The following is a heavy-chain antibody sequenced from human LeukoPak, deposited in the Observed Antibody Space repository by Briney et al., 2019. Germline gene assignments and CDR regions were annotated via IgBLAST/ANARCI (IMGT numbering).Heavy chain of an antibody. Sequence: ASVKVSCKASGYTFTSYAMHWVRQAPGQRPEWMGWINAGNGNTKYSQKFQGRVTITRDTSASTAYMELSSLRSEDTAVYYCARAPRPIVATIRYYFDYWGRGTLVTVSS. J-gene: IGHJ4*02. CDR2: INAGNGNT. CDR3: ARAPRPIVATIRYYFDY. CDR1: GYTFTSYA. D-gene: IGHD5-12*01. V-gene: IGHV1-3*01.